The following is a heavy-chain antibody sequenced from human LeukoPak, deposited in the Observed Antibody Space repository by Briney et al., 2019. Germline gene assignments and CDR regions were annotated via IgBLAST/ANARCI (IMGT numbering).Heavy chain of an antibody. J-gene: IGHJ4*02. CDR1: GYTFTSYY. CDR3: ARDSCSGSYEDCSPDY. CDR2: INPNSGGT. Sequence: GASVKVSCKTSGYTFTSYYMHWVRQAPGQGLEWMGWINPNSGGTNYAQKFQGRVTMTRDTSISTAYMELSRLRSDDTAVYYCARDSCSGSYEDCSPDYWGQGTLVTVSS. D-gene: IGHD1-26*01. V-gene: IGHV1-2*02.